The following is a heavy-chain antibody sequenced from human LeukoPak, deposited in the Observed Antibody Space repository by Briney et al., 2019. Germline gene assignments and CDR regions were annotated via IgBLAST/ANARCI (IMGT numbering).Heavy chain of an antibody. V-gene: IGHV3-48*03. D-gene: IGHD2-15*01. Sequence: GGSLRLSCAASGFTFSSYEMNWVRQAPGKGLEWVSYISSSGNTIYYADSVKGRFTISRDNAKNSLYLQMNSLRAEDTAVYYCARDCGGGSCYGYYYYGMDVWGKGTTVTVSS. CDR1: GFTFSSYE. CDR2: ISSSGNTI. J-gene: IGHJ6*04. CDR3: ARDCGGGSCYGYYYYGMDV.